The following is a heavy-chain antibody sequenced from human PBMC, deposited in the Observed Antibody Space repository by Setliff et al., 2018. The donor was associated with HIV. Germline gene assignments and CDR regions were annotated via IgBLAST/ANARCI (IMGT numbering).Heavy chain of an antibody. V-gene: IGHV1-18*04. CDR3: VRGYYYDKTGYGTFDI. J-gene: IGHJ3*02. CDR2: MSAYSGDT. D-gene: IGHD3-22*01. Sequence: ASVKVSCKASGYTFTGYGITWVRQAPGQGLEWMGWMSAYSGDTKYAQKIQGRVNMTRDTSTDTAYVELRSLRFDDTALYYCVRGYYYDKTGYGTFDIWGQGTVVTVSS. CDR1: GYTFTGYG.